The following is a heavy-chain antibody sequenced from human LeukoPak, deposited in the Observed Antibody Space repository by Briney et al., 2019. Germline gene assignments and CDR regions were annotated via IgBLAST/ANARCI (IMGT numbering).Heavy chain of an antibody. CDR3: ARDQKEYTYGFRSGYSDYYYMDV. CDR2: ISSSGSTI. V-gene: IGHV3-48*03. Sequence: GGSLRLSCAASGFTFSSYEMNWVRQAPGKGLEWVSYISSSGSTIYYADSVKGRFTISRDNAKSSLYLQMNSLRAEDTAVYYCARDQKEYTYGFRSGYSDYYYMDVWGKGTTVTISS. J-gene: IGHJ6*03. CDR1: GFTFSSYE. D-gene: IGHD5-18*01.